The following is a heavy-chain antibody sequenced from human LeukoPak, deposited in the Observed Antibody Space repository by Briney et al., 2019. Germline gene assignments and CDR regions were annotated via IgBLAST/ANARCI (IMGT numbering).Heavy chain of an antibody. CDR2: ISGSGGST. Sequence: GGSLRLSCAASGFTFSSYAMSWVRQAPGKGLEWVSAISGSGGSTYYADSVKGRFAISRDNSKNTLYLQMNSLRAEDTAVYYCAKGVGYSYGFGYWGQGTLVTVSS. D-gene: IGHD5-18*01. J-gene: IGHJ4*02. CDR3: AKGVGYSYGFGY. V-gene: IGHV3-23*01. CDR1: GFTFSSYA.